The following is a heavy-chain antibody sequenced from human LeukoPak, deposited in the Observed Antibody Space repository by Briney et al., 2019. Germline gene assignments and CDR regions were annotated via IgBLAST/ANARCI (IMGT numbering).Heavy chain of an antibody. CDR1: GYTFTSYG. CDR2: ISAYNGNT. J-gene: IGHJ5*02. D-gene: IGHD2-2*01. CDR3: ARAGPRIKLVVPAAIVFDP. Sequence: ASVKVSCKASGYTFTSYGISWVRQAPGLGLEWMGWISAYNGNTNYAQKLQGRVTMTTDTSTSTAYMELRSLRSDDTAVYYCARAGPRIKLVVPAAIVFDPWGQGTLVTVSS. V-gene: IGHV1-18*01.